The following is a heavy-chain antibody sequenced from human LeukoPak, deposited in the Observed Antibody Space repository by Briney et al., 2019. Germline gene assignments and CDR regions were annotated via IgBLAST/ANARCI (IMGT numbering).Heavy chain of an antibody. CDR3: ARGPDRGFTFDP. J-gene: IGHJ5*02. V-gene: IGHV3-21*01. D-gene: IGHD3-22*01. CDR1: GFTFSSYS. Sequence: GGSLRLSCAASGFTFSSYSMNWVRQAPGKGLEWVSSISSSSSYIYYADSVKGRFTISRDNAKNSLYLQMNSLRAEDTAVYYCARGPDRGFTFDPWGQGTLVTVSS. CDR2: ISSSSSYI.